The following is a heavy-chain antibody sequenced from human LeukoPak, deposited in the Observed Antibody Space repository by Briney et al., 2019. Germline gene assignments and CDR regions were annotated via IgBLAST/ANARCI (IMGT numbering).Heavy chain of an antibody. D-gene: IGHD3-22*01. CDR1: GFTFDDYA. V-gene: IGHV3-30*03. J-gene: IGHJ4*02. CDR3: ARTERYYYDNSGNYYDLGGPHFDS. CDR2: ISNDGNNK. Sequence: GGSLRLSCAASGFTFDDYAMHWDRQVPGKGLEWVAVISNDGNNKYYSDSVRGRFTISRDNSKSTLFLQMNSLRAEDTAVYYCARTERYYYDNSGNYYDLGGPHFDSWGQGTLVTVSS.